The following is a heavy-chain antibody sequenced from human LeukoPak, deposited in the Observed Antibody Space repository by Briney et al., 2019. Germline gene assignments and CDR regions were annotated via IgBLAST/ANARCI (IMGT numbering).Heavy chain of an antibody. J-gene: IGHJ5*02. CDR1: GFTASSNY. V-gene: IGHV3-66*02. CDR2: IYSGGST. Sequence: PGGSLRLSCAASGFTASSNYMSWARQAPGKGLEWVSVIYSGGSTYYADSVKGRFTISRDNSKNTLYLQMNSLRAEDTAVYYCARDWPGDNWFDPWGQGTLVTVSS. CDR3: ARDWPGDNWFDP. D-gene: IGHD3/OR15-3a*01.